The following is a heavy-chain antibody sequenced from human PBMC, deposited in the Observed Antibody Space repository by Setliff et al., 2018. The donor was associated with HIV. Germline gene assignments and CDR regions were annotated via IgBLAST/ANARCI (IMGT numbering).Heavy chain of an antibody. CDR3: ARLEKLDDISYFDY. CDR1: GVSISSGGYY. D-gene: IGHD3-3*02. V-gene: IGHV4-31*03. CDR2: ISSCGST. Sequence: KPSETLSLTCTVSGVSISSGGYYWNWIRQHPGKGLEWIGYISSCGSTYYNPSLKSRITMSVDTSQNQVSLKLSSVTAADTAVYFCARLEKLDDISYFDYWGQGTLVTVSS. J-gene: IGHJ4*02.